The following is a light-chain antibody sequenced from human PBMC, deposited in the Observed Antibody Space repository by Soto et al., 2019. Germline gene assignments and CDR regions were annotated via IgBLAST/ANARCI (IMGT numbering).Light chain of an antibody. Sequence: QMNQSPSALSAYVGDRVTITCQASQDISDVLNWYQQQPGKAPKILIYDASKLQTGVPSRFSGRGSGKDFTFTISSLQPDDSGTYYCQQFYDLPITFGHRRLLEI. CDR2: DAS. V-gene: IGKV1-33*01. J-gene: IGKJ5*01. CDR1: QDISDV. CDR3: QQFYDLPIT.